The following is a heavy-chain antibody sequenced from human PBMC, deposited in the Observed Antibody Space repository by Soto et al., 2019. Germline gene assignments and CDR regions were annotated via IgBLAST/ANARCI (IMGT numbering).Heavy chain of an antibody. D-gene: IGHD1-26*01. J-gene: IGHJ4*02. CDR1: GFTFSDSV. CDR2: MSGDGRT. Sequence: GGSLRLSCVGSGFTFSDSVMAWVRQAPGKGLEWLSVMSGDGRTRYALSVTGRFTISRDNSKNTLYLQMRSLRAEDAAVYYCARPTIVGAIVFDYWGQGTLVTVSS. CDR3: ARPTIVGAIVFDY. V-gene: IGHV3-23*01.